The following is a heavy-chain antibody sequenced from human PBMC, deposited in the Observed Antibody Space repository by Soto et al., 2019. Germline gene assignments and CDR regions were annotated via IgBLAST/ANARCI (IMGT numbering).Heavy chain of an antibody. V-gene: IGHV4-59*01. D-gene: IGHD2-2*01. CDR3: ARGDQEVDY. CDR1: GASISTYS. Sequence: ETLSLTCTVSGASISTYSWSWIRQSPGTGLEWIGYIYDSGSSNSGITNYNPSLNSRVTISVDSSKTQFSLKLKSVTAADTAVYYCARGDQEVDYWGQGALVTVSS. J-gene: IGHJ4*02. CDR2: IYDSGSSNSGIT.